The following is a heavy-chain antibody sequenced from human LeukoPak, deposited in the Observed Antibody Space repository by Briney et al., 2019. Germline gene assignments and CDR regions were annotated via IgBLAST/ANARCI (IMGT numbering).Heavy chain of an antibody. Sequence: SGTLSLTCSVYGASITSGRYYWGWMRQAPGKGLESIGTIHYSGTPTFYNPSLESRVSLFSDTSRNDFSLRLRSVAAADTAVYYCAAGGDDAKAGYWGQGTLVTVSS. V-gene: IGHV4-39*02. D-gene: IGHD3-16*01. J-gene: IGHJ4*02. CDR2: IHYSGTPT. CDR3: AAGGDDAKAGY. CDR1: GASITSGRYY.